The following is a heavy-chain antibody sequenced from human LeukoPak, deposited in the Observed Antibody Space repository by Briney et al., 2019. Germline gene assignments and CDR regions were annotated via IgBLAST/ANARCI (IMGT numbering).Heavy chain of an antibody. V-gene: IGHV4-59*01. D-gene: IGHD2-21*02. CDR3: ARGRRTAVVTDFDY. CDR2: IHYSGSS. Sequence: SETLSLTCTVSGGSISSYYWTWIRQSPGKGLEWIGYIHYSGSSRSHPSLNSRVTMSVDTSKSQFSLKLTSVTAADTAVYYCARGRRTAVVTDFDYWGQGILVTVSS. CDR1: GGSISSYY. J-gene: IGHJ4*02.